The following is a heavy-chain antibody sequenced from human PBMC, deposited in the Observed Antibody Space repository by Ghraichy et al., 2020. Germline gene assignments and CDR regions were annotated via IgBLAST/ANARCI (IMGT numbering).Heavy chain of an antibody. CDR2: IGGSGGST. CDR3: AKLRYGYCGGDCYSDDY. Sequence: GGSLRLSCAASGFTFSNYAMSWVRQAPGKGLEWVSAIGGSGGSTFYAGSVKGRFTIARDNSKNTLYLQMNSLRAEDTAVYYCAKLRYGYCGGDCYSDDYWGQGTLVTVSS. CDR1: GFTFSNYA. D-gene: IGHD2-21*02. J-gene: IGHJ4*02. V-gene: IGHV3-23*01.